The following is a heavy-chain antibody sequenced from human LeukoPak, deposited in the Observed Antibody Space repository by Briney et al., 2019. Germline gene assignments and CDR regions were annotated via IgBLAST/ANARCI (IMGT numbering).Heavy chain of an antibody. CDR1: GYTFTSYG. D-gene: IGHD6-19*01. J-gene: IGHJ4*02. CDR2: ISAYNGNT. Sequence: ASVKVSCKASGYTFTSYGISWVRQAPGQGLEWMGWISAYNGNTNYAQKLQGRATMTTDTSTSTAYMELRSLRSDDTAVYYCARDSGTYSSGWYDYWGQGTLVTVSS. CDR3: ARDSGTYSSGWYDY. V-gene: IGHV1-18*01.